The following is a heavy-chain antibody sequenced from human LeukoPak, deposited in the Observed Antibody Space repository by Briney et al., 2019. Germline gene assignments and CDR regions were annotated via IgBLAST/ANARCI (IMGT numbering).Heavy chain of an antibody. CDR1: GFTFSSYW. J-gene: IGHJ6*02. CDR3: ARPGQQLVRGNYYYGMDV. D-gene: IGHD6-13*01. Sequence: GGSLRLSCAASGFTFSSYWMSWVRQAPGKGLEWVSYISSSSSSTIYYADSVKGRFTISRDNAKNSLYLQMNSLRAEDTAVYYCARPGQQLVRGNYYYGMDVWGQGTTVTVSS. V-gene: IGHV3-48*04. CDR2: ISSSSSSTI.